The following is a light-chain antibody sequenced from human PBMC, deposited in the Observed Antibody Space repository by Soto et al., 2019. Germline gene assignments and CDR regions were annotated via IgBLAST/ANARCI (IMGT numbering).Light chain of an antibody. Sequence: DIQLTQSPASLSPSLGETITTIFQASQDIGNSVNWYQQQPGQAPNLLIYETSNLQTGVPARFSGSGSGTYFTFIINSLQPEDLATYYCQQYDSLPITFGLGTRLEI. CDR1: QDIGNS. CDR3: QQYDSLPIT. V-gene: IGKV1-33*01. J-gene: IGKJ5*01. CDR2: ETS.